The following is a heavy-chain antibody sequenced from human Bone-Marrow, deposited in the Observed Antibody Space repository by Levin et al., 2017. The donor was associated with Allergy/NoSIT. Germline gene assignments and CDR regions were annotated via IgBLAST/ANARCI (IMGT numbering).Heavy chain of an antibody. CDR3: ASFLHYGDYGY. J-gene: IGHJ4*02. CDR2: IGDGGTPV. CDR1: GFTFSRHE. D-gene: IGHD4-17*01. V-gene: IGHV3-48*03. Sequence: SGGSLRLSCSASGFTFSRHEMNWVRQAPGKRPEWVSYIGDGGTPVYYADSVKGRFTISRDNAKNSLYLQMNSLRVEDTAVYYCASFLHYGDYGYWGQGTLVTVSS.